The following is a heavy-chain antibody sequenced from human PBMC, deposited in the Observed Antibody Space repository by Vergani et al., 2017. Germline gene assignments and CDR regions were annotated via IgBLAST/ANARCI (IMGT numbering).Heavy chain of an antibody. V-gene: IGHV1-2*02. CDR2: INPNSGGT. D-gene: IGHD5-18*01. J-gene: IGHJ4*02. Sequence: QVQLVQSGAEVKKPGASVKVSCKASGYTFTGYYMHWVRQAPGQGLEWMGWINPNSGGTNYAQKFQGRVTMTRDTSISTAYMERSRLRSDDTAVYYCAREPLYSYGRLYYFDYWGQGTLVTVSS. CDR1: GYTFTGYY. CDR3: AREPLYSYGRLYYFDY.